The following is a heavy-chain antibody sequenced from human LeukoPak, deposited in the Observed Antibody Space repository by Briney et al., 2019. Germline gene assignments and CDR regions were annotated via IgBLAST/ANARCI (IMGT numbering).Heavy chain of an antibody. CDR3: ARGDYVWGSYRPSYFDY. Sequence: GASVKVSCKASGGTFSSYAISWVRQAPGQGLEWMGGIIPIFGTANYAQKFQGRVTITADESTSTAYMELSSLRSEDTAVYYCARGDYVWGSYRPSYFDYWGQGTLVTVSS. J-gene: IGHJ4*02. CDR2: IIPIFGTA. D-gene: IGHD3-16*02. CDR1: GGTFSSYA. V-gene: IGHV1-69*01.